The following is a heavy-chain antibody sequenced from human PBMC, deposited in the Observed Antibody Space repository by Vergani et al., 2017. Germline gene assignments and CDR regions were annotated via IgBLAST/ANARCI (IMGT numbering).Heavy chain of an antibody. Sequence: QVQLVQSGAEVKKPGASVKVSCKASGYTFTSYGISWVRQAPGQGLEWMGWISAYNGNTNYAQKLQGRVTMTTDTSTSTAYMGLRSLRSDDTAVYYCARDNLGYCSSTSCYAFDYWGQGTLVTVSS. CDR1: GYTFTSYG. CDR2: ISAYNGNT. D-gene: IGHD2-2*01. V-gene: IGHV1-18*01. CDR3: ARDNLGYCSSTSCYAFDY. J-gene: IGHJ4*02.